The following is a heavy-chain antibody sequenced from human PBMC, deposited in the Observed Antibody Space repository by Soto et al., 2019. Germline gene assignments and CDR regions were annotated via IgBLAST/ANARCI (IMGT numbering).Heavy chain of an antibody. Sequence: EVQLVESGGGLVQPGGSLRLSCEASGFTFRNYDMHWVRQGTGKGLEWVSGISAAGDPDYADSVEGRFIISRENAQNSCFLQMTSLSVGDTAVYYCARTDRDFYGLDVWGQGTTVIVSS. CDR1: GFTFRNYD. CDR3: ARTDRDFYGLDV. J-gene: IGHJ6*02. CDR2: ISAAGDP. V-gene: IGHV3-13*05.